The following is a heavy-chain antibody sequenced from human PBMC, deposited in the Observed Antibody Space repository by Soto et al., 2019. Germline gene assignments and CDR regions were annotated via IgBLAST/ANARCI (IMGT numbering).Heavy chain of an antibody. V-gene: IGHV3-23*01. CDR3: AKDATRTSGWYYFDY. D-gene: IGHD6-19*01. J-gene: IGHJ4*02. CDR2: IDYTGGTT. Sequence: PGGSLRLSCAASGFTFSILAMGWVRQAPGKGLEWVSVIDYTGGTTCYTDSVKGRFIISRDNSKKILYLQMNSLRTEDTAIYYCAKDATRTSGWYYFDYWGRGALVTVSS. CDR1: GFTFSILA.